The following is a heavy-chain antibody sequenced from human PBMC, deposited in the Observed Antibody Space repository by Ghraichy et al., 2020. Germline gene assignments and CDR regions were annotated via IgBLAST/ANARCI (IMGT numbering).Heavy chain of an antibody. D-gene: IGHD2-15*01. Sequence: SETLSLTCTVSGGSISSYYWSWIRQPPGKGLEWIGYIYYSGSTNYNPSLKSRVTISVDTSKNQFSLKLSSVTAADTAVYYCAAATQYNWFDPWGQGTLVTVSS. CDR2: IYYSGST. V-gene: IGHV4-59*08. CDR3: AAATQYNWFDP. CDR1: GGSISSYY. J-gene: IGHJ5*02.